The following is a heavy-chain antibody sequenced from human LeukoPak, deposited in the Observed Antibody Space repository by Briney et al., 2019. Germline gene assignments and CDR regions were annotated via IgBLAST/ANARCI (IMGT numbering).Heavy chain of an antibody. V-gene: IGHV3-23*01. CDR1: GVTFSRSV. D-gene: IGHD3-9*01. J-gene: IGHJ4*02. CDR3: AKVIPDILTGYVPN. Sequence: PGGSLRLSCAASGVTFSRSVMSWVRQAPGKGLEWVSGIGGSGGTTYYADSVKGRFTISRDNSKNTLYLRMNSLRAEDTAVYYCAKVIPDILTGYVPNWGQGTLVTVSS. CDR2: IGGSGGTT.